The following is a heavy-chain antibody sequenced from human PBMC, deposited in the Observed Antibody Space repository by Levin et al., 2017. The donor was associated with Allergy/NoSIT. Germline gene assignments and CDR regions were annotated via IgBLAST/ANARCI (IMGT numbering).Heavy chain of an antibody. D-gene: IGHD1-14*01. V-gene: IGHV3-30-3*01. J-gene: IGHJ4*02. CDR3: ARSWATGGFLDY. CDR1: GFTFISYA. CDR2: ISYDGSKE. Sequence: GGSLRLSCEASGFTFISYALHWVRQAPGRGPEWLAVISYDGSKEYLGDSVKGRFTISRDNSKNTVHLQMSSLGVDDTAIYYCARSWATGGFLDYWGQGSLVTVSS.